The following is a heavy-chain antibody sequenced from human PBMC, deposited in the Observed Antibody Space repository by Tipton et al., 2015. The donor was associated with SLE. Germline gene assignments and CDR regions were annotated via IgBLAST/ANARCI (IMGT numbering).Heavy chain of an antibody. Sequence: TLSLTCAVYGGSFSGYYWSWIRQPPGKGLKWIGEINHSGSTNYNPSLKSRVTLSVDTSKNRFSLKLSSVSAADTAVYYCARGRGGATYYFDYWGQGTLVTVSS. D-gene: IGHD1-26*01. CDR2: INHSGST. CDR3: ARGRGGATYYFDY. J-gene: IGHJ4*02. V-gene: IGHV4-34*01. CDR1: GGSFSGYY.